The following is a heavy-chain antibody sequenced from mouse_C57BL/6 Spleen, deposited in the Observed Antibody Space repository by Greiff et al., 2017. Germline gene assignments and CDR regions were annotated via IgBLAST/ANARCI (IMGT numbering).Heavy chain of an antibody. V-gene: IGHV1-64*01. CDR2: IHPNSGST. CDR3: ARGPHDDGTGPAAGYYAMDY. D-gene: IGHD2-12*01. CDR1: GYTFTSYW. Sequence: QVQLQQPGAELVKPGASVKLSCKASGYTFTSYWMHWVKQRPGQGLEWIGMIHPNSGSTNYNEKFKSKATLTVDKSSSPAYMQHSSLTAEDSAVYYWARGPHDDGTGPAAGYYAMDYWGQGTSVTVSS. J-gene: IGHJ4*01.